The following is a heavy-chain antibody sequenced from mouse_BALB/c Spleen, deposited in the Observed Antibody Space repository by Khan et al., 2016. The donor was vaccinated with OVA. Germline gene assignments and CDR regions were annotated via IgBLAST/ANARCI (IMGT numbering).Heavy chain of an antibody. V-gene: IGHV2-2*02. J-gene: IGHJ2*01. CDR2: IWNGGIT. D-gene: IGHD1-1*02. CDR1: GFSLTNYG. CDR3: AKNRNGYFDY. Sequence: QVQLQQSGPGLVQPSQSLSITCTVSGFSLTNYGVHWVRQSPGKGLEWLGVIWNGGITDYNETFISRLSISKDISKSQVFFKMNSLQANDTAIYYCAKNRNGYFDYWGQGTTLTVSS.